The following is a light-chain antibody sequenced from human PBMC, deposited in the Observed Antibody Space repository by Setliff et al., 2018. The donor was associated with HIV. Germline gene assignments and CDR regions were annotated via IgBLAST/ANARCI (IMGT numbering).Light chain of an antibody. Sequence: QSALTQPASVSGSPGQSITVSCTGTSSDVGGYNYVSWYQQHPGRAPKLMIYDVTKRPSGVSNRFSGSKSGNTASLTISGLQAEDEAVYYCCSYAGSSTLDVFGTGTKVTV. CDR3: CSYAGSSTLDV. CDR2: DVT. V-gene: IGLV2-23*02. CDR1: SSDVGGYNY. J-gene: IGLJ1*01.